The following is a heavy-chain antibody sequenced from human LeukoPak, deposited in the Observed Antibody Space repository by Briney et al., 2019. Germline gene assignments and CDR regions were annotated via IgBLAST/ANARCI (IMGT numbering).Heavy chain of an antibody. CDR2: IYYSGSI. CDR1: GGSISSSSYY. CDR3: ARDLKGKGSY. J-gene: IGHJ4*02. Sequence: SETLSLTCTVSGGSISSSSYYWGWIRQPPGKGLEWIGSIYYSGSIYYNPSLKSRVTISVDTSKNQFSLKLSSVTAADTAVYYCARDLKGKGSYWGQGTLVTVSS. V-gene: IGHV4-39*07.